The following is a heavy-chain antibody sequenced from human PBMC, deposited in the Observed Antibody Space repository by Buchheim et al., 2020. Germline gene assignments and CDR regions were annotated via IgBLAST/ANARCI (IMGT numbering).Heavy chain of an antibody. J-gene: IGHJ6*02. D-gene: IGHD2-8*01. CDR2: IRYDGSNK. CDR1: GFTFCSYG. CDR3: AKDVLMVYATLYYYYGMDV. Sequence: QVQLVESGGGVVQPGRSLRLSCAASGFTFCSYGMHWVCQAPGKGLEWVAFIRYDGSNKYYADSVKGRFTISRDNSKNTLYLQMNSRRAEDTAVYYCAKDVLMVYATLYYYYGMDVWGQGTT. V-gene: IGHV3-30*02.